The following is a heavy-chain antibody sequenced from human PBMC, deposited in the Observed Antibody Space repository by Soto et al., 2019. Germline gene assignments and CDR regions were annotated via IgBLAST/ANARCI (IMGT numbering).Heavy chain of an antibody. CDR2: INHSGST. V-gene: IGHV4-34*01. J-gene: IGHJ6*02. CDR1: GGSFSGYY. D-gene: IGHD3-3*01. Sequence: SETLSLTCAVYGGSFSGYYWSWIRQPPGKGLEWIGEINHSGSTNYNPPLKSRVTISVDTSKNQFSLKLSSVTAADTAVYYCARITGYYDFWSAYYYGMDVWGQGTKVTVSS. CDR3: ARITGYYDFWSAYYYGMDV.